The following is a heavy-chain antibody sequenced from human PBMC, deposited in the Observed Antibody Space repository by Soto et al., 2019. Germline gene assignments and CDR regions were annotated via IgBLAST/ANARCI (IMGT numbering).Heavy chain of an antibody. Sequence: GGSLRLSCAASGFTFSDYYMTWIRQAPGKGLEWVSYISSSGSTIYYADSVKGRFTISRDNAKNSLYLQMNSLRAEDTAVYYCARDPREYYFDYWGQGTLVTVSS. CDR3: ARDPREYYFDY. V-gene: IGHV3-11*01. J-gene: IGHJ4*02. CDR1: GFTFSDYY. CDR2: ISSSGSTI.